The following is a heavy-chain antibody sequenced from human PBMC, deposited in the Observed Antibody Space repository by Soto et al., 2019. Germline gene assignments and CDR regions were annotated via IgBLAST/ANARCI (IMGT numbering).Heavy chain of an antibody. J-gene: IGHJ6*02. CDR2: IVVGSGNT. V-gene: IGHV1-58*01. CDR1: GFTSTSSA. Sequence: SVKVSCKASGFTSTSSAVQWVRQARGQRLEWIGWIVVGSGNTNYAQKFQERVTITRDMSTSTAYMELSSLRSEDTAVYYCAADLASTRLYYYYGMDVWGQGTTVTVSS. CDR3: AADLASTRLYYYYGMDV.